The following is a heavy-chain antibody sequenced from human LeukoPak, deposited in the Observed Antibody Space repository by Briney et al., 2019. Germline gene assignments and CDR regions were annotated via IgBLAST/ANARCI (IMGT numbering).Heavy chain of an antibody. V-gene: IGHV1-69*06. CDR1: GGTFSSYA. CDR2: IIPIFGTT. J-gene: IGHJ4*02. CDR3: ARDGAYYDSSGYLHY. D-gene: IGHD3-22*01. Sequence: SVKVSCKASGGTFSSYAISWVRQAPGQGLEWMGGIIPIFGTTNYAQKFQDRVTITADKSTSTAYMELRSLRSDDTAVYYCARDGAYYDSSGYLHYWGQGTLVTVSS.